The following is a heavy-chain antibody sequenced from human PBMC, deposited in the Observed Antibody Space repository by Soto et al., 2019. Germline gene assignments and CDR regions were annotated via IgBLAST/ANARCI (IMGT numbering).Heavy chain of an antibody. Sequence: XEILSLTCTVSGGSISSSSYYGGWIRQPPGKGLEWIGSIYYSGSTYYNPSLKSRVTISVDTSKDQFSLKLSSVTAADTAVYYCATHNQEWLLSHPDWYFDYWGQGTLVTVSS. CDR2: IYYSGST. V-gene: IGHV4-39*01. CDR3: ATHNQEWLLSHPDWYFDY. D-gene: IGHD3-3*01. CDR1: GGSISSSSYY. J-gene: IGHJ4*02.